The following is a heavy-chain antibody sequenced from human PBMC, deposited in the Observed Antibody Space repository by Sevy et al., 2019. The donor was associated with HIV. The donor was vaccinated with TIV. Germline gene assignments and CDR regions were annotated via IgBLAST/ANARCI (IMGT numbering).Heavy chain of an antibody. CDR2: ISSTSSYI. V-gene: IGHV3-21*01. CDR1: GFTFNLYS. D-gene: IGHD4-17*01. J-gene: IGHJ3*02. CDR3: SRGAGDPVGALDI. Sequence: GGSLRLSCAASGFTFNLYSMNYVRQVPGRGLEWVSSISSTSSYIFYGASVKGRFTISRDNTKNSLYLQMNSLRAEYTAVYDCSRGAGDPVGALDIWGQGTMVTVSS.